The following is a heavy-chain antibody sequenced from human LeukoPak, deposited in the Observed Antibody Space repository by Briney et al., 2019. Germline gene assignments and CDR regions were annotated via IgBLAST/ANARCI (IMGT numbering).Heavy chain of an antibody. CDR2: VYYSGTT. CDR3: TRARFLNGNDHYYFDY. CDR1: GGSISSYY. J-gene: IGHJ4*02. D-gene: IGHD1-20*01. Sequence: SETLSLTCTVSGGSISSYYWSWIRQPPGKGLEWIGYVYYSGTTNYNPSLKSRVTISVDTSRNQFSLRLSSVTAADTAVYYCTRARFLNGNDHYYFDYWGQGTLVTVSS. V-gene: IGHV4-59*01.